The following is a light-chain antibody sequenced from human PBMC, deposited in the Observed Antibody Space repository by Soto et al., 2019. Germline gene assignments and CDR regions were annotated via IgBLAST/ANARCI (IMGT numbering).Light chain of an antibody. CDR3: CSYAGSYTFA. J-gene: IGLJ1*01. V-gene: IGLV2-11*01. CDR2: DVS. CDR1: SSDVGGYNY. Sequence: QSVLTQPRSVCGSPGQSVTISCTGTSSDVGGYNYVSWYQQHPGKAPKLMIYDVSKRPSGVPDRFSGSKSGNTASLTISGLQAEDEADYYCCSYAGSYTFAFGTGTKV.